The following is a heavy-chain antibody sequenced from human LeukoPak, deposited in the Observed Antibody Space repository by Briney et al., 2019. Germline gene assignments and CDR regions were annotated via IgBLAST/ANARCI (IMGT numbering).Heavy chain of an antibody. D-gene: IGHD3-22*01. J-gene: IGHJ4*02. V-gene: IGHV4-30-4*01. CDR2: IYYSGST. CDR3: ARDYYDSSGYSYN. Sequence: SETLSLTCTVSGGSISSGDYYWSWIRQPPGKGLEWIGYIYYSGSTYYNPSLKSRVTISVDTSMNQFSLKLSSVTAADTAVYYCARDYYDSSGYSYNWGQGTLVTVSS. CDR1: GGSISSGDYY.